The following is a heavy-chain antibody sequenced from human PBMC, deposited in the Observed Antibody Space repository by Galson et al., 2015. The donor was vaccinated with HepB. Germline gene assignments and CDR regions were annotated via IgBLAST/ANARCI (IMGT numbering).Heavy chain of an antibody. CDR3: ARGVGDSYYGMDV. CDR1: GFAFRNCW. CDR2: INQDGSET. Sequence: LRLSCAGSGFAFRNCWINWVRRAPGSGLEWLANINQDGSETYYVDSVKGRFTISRDNVKNSVYLQMYGLTAGDTAVYYCARGVGDSYYGMDVWGQGTTVTVSS. D-gene: IGHD3-16*01. J-gene: IGHJ6*02. V-gene: IGHV3-7*03.